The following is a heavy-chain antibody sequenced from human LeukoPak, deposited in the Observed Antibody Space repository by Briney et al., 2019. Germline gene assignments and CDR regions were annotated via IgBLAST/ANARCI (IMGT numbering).Heavy chain of an antibody. J-gene: IGHJ4*02. Sequence: SETLSLTCTVSGYYISTGYYWGWIRQPPGKGLQWIGIIYRTGSTYYNPSLKSRVTITVDTSKNQFSLNLNSLPAADTAIYYCARVLSDSSGYNFEYWGQGTLVTVSS. CDR3: ARVLSDSSGYNFEY. V-gene: IGHV4-38-2*02. CDR1: GYYISTGYY. D-gene: IGHD5-18*01. CDR2: IYRTGST.